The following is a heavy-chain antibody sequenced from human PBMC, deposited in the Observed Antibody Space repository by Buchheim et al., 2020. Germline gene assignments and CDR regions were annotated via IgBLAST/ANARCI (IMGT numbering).Heavy chain of an antibody. CDR3: AKYGGYGDPIIDY. CDR2: ISGSGGST. V-gene: IGHV3-23*01. CDR1: GFTFSSYA. D-gene: IGHD4-17*01. J-gene: IGHJ4*02. Sequence: EVQLLESGGDLVQPGGSLRLSCAASGFTFSSYAMSWVRQAPGKGLEWVSGISGSGGSTYYADSVKGRFTISRDTSKNTLDLPMNSLRAEDTAVEYCAKYGGYGDPIIDYWGRGTL.